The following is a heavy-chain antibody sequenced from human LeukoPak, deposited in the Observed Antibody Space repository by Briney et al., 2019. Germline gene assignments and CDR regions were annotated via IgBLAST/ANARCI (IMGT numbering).Heavy chain of an antibody. V-gene: IGHV3-21*04. CDR2: IGSSSSSK. J-gene: IGHJ3*02. Sequence: GGSLRLSCAASGFTFSSYSMNWVRQAPGKGLEWVSSIGSSSSSKYYADSVKGRFTISRDNSKNTLYLQMNSLRAEDTAVYYCARERGRLVVAAPGAFDIWGQGTMVTVSS. CDR1: GFTFSSYS. CDR3: ARERGRLVVAAPGAFDI. D-gene: IGHD2-15*01.